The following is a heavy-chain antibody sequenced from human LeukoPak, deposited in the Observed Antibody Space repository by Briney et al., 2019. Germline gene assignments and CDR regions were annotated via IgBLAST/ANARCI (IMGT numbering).Heavy chain of an antibody. Sequence: PGGSLRLSCAASGFTFSDYYMSWIRQAPGKGLEWVSYISSSGSTIYYADSVKGRFTISRDNAKNSLYLQMNSLRAEDTAVYYCAGAALMMYIVDYWGQGTLVTVSS. CDR2: ISSSGSTI. CDR1: GFTFSDYY. J-gene: IGHJ4*02. CDR3: AGAALMMYIVDY. V-gene: IGHV3-11*04. D-gene: IGHD2-8*01.